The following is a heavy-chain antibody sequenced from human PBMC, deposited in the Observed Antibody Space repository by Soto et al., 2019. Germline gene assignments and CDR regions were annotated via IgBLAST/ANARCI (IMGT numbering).Heavy chain of an antibody. D-gene: IGHD5-18*01. CDR2: IIPIFGST. J-gene: IGHJ6*02. V-gene: IGHV1-69*06. CDR1: GGTFSNYA. Sequence: ASVKVSCTASGGTFSNYASSWVRQAPGQGLEWMGGIIPIFGSTKYARKFQGRVTITADKSTSTAYMELSSLRLEDTAVYYCARDAGYSYGPDYGLDVWGQGTTVTVSS. CDR3: ARDAGYSYGPDYGLDV.